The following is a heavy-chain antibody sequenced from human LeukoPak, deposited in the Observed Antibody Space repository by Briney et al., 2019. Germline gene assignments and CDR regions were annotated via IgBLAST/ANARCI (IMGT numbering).Heavy chain of an antibody. CDR3: ARVVLAAAIDY. D-gene: IGHD6-25*01. Sequence: KPSETLSLTCAVYGGSFSGYYWSWIRQHPGKGLEWIGYIYYSGSTYYNPSLKSRVTISVDTSKNQFSLKLSSVTAADTAVYYCARVVLAAAIDYWGQGTLVTVSS. CDR2: IYYSGST. CDR1: GGSFSGYY. J-gene: IGHJ4*02. V-gene: IGHV4-31*11.